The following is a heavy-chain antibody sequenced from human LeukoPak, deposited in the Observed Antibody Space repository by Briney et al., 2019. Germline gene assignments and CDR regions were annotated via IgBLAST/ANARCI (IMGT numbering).Heavy chain of an antibody. CDR1: GFTFRDYW. CDR2: VKQDGTEK. Sequence: PGGSLRLSCEASGFTFRDYWMTWLRQAPGKGLEWVANVKQDGTEKFYVDSVKGRFTISRDNGKNSLCLQMNSLRVEDTAIYYCARAGGTSWADYWGQGTLVTVSS. D-gene: IGHD6-13*01. J-gene: IGHJ4*02. V-gene: IGHV3-7*01. CDR3: ARAGGTSWADY.